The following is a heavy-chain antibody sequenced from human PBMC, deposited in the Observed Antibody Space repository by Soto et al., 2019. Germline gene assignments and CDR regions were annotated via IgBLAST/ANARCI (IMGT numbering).Heavy chain of an antibody. D-gene: IGHD2-21*01. CDR3: AKEGVDPSYYYGMDV. CDR2: ISYDGSNK. Sequence: GGSLRLSCAASGFTFSSYGMHWVRQAPGKGLEWVAVISYDGSNKYYADSVKGRFTISRDNSKNTLYLQMNSLRAEDTAVYYCAKEGVDPSYYYGMDVWGQGTTVTVSS. V-gene: IGHV3-30*18. J-gene: IGHJ6*02. CDR1: GFTFSSYG.